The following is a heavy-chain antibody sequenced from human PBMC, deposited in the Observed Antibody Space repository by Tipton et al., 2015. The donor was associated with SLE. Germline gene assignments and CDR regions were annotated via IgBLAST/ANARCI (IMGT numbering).Heavy chain of an antibody. Sequence: TLSLTCAVSGYSISSGYYWGWNRQPPGEGLEWIGSIYHSGSTHYNPPLKSRVTMSVDTSKNQFSLNLSSVTAADTSVYFCARQGTGWYFDYWGQGMLVTVSS. CDR3: ARQGTGWYFDY. CDR2: IYHSGST. D-gene: IGHD1-1*01. V-gene: IGHV4-38-2*01. CDR1: GYSISSGYY. J-gene: IGHJ4*02.